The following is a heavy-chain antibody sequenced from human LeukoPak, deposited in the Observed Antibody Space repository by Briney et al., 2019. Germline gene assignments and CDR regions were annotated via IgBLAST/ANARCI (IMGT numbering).Heavy chain of an antibody. D-gene: IGHD3-10*01. CDR1: GGSFSGYF. CDR2: INHSGST. V-gene: IGHV4-34*01. Sequence: NPSETLSLTCAVYGGSFSGYFWSWIRQPPGKGLEWIGEINHSGSTNYNPSLKSRVTISVDTSKNQFSLKLSSVTAADTAVYYCARGRGGSGSYFRLNFDYWGQGTLVTVSS. CDR3: ARGRGGSGSYFRLNFDY. J-gene: IGHJ4*02.